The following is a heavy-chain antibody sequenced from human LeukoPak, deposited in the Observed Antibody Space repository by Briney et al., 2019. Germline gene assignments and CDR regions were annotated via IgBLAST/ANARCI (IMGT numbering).Heavy chain of an antibody. J-gene: IGHJ4*02. Sequence: GGSLRLSCAASGFTVSSNYMSWVRQAPGKGLELVSVIYSGGSTYYADSVKGRFTISRDNSKNTLYLQMNSLRAEDTAVYYCARDYREGSSWEFDYWGQGTLVTVSS. CDR3: ARDYREGSSWEFDY. CDR2: IYSGGST. D-gene: IGHD6-13*01. V-gene: IGHV3-53*01. CDR1: GFTVSSNY.